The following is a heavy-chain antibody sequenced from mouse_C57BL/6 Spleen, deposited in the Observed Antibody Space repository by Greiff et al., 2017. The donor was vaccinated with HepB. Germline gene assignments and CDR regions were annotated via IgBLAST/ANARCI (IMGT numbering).Heavy chain of an antibody. CDR3: ARVNDYEDAMDY. J-gene: IGHJ4*01. V-gene: IGHV5-16*01. CDR1: GFTFSDYY. CDR2: INYDGSST. Sequence: EVHLVESEGGLVQPGSSMKLSCTASGFTFSDYYMAWVRQVPEKGLEWVANINYDGSSTYYLDSLKSRFIISRDNAKNILYLQMRSLKSEDTATYYCARVNDYEDAMDYWGQGTSVTVSS. D-gene: IGHD2-4*01.